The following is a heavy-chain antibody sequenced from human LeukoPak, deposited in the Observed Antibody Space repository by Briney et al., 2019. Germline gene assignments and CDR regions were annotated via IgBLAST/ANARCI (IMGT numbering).Heavy chain of an antibody. D-gene: IGHD5-12*01. CDR2: ISGSGGST. Sequence: GGSLRLSCAASGFTFSSYAMSWVRQAPGKGLEWVSAISGSGGSTYCADSVKGRFTISRDNSKNTLYLQMNSLRAEDTAVYYCAKVMGYSGYDPTPYYFDYWGQGTLVTVSS. CDR1: GFTFSSYA. J-gene: IGHJ4*02. CDR3: AKVMGYSGYDPTPYYFDY. V-gene: IGHV3-23*01.